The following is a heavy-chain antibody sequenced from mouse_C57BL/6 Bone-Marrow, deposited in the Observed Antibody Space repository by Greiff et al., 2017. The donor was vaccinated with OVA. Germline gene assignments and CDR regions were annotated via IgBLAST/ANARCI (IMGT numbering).Heavy chain of an antibody. Sequence: VQLQQSGAELVRPGASVKLSCKASGYTFTDYYINWVKQRPGQGLEWIARIYPGSGNTYYNEKFKGKATLTAEKSSSTAHMQLSSLTSEDSAVYFCARSGLWSYWYFDVWGTGTTVTVSS. CDR2: IYPGSGNT. CDR1: GYTFTDYY. D-gene: IGHD1-1*02. V-gene: IGHV1-76*01. CDR3: ARSGLWSYWYFDV. J-gene: IGHJ1*03.